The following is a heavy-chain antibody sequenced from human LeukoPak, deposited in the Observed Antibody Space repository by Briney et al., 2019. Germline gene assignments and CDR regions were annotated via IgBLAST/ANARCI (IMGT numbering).Heavy chain of an antibody. CDR1: GGSITSYY. V-gene: IGHV4-59*01. CDR2: IYYSGST. J-gene: IGHJ4*02. D-gene: IGHD6-6*01. Sequence: SETLSLTSTVSGGSITSYYWSWIRQPPGKGLEWIGYIYYSGSTNYNPSLKSRVTISVDTSKNQFSLKLSSVTAADTAVYYCAREGSSSSYFDYWGQGTLVTVSS. CDR3: AREGSSSSYFDY.